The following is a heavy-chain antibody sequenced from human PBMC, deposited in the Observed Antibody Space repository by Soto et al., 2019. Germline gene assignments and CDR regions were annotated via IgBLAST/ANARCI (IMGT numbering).Heavy chain of an antibody. CDR2: INHSGST. CDR3: ARLPDVMVREFYFDS. V-gene: IGHV4-34*01. D-gene: IGHD3-10*01. CDR1: GGSFSGYY. J-gene: IGHJ4*02. Sequence: PSETLSLTCAVYGGSFSGYYWTWIRQPPGTGLEWIGEINHSGSTYYNPSLKSRVTVSVDTSQNQFSLRLTSVTAADTSVYYCARLPDVMVREFYFDSWGQGTLVTVSS.